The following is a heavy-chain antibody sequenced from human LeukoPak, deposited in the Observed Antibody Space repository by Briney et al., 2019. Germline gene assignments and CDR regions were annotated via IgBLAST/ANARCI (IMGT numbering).Heavy chain of an antibody. J-gene: IGHJ3*02. D-gene: IGHD4-17*01. CDR3: ARFDDYGDYSRAFDI. V-gene: IGHV1-2*02. CDR1: GYTFTGYY. CDR2: INPNSGGT. Sequence: SCKASGYTFTGYYMHWVRQAPGQGLEWMGWINPNSGGTNYAQKFQGRVTMTRDTSISTAYMELSRLRSDDTAVYYCARFDDYGDYSRAFDIWGQGTMVTVSS.